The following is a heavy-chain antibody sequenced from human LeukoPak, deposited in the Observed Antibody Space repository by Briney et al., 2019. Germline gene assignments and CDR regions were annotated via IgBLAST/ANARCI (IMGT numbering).Heavy chain of an antibody. CDR3: ASGYSNYGVVWFDP. D-gene: IGHD4-11*01. CDR1: GGSISSYY. V-gene: IGHV4-59*08. CDR2: IYHSGST. J-gene: IGHJ5*02. Sequence: SETLSLTCTVSGGSISSYYWSWIRQPPGKGLEWIGSIYHSGSTYYNPSLKSRATISVDTSKNQFSLKLSSVTAADTAVYYCASGYSNYGVVWFDPWGQGTLVTVSS.